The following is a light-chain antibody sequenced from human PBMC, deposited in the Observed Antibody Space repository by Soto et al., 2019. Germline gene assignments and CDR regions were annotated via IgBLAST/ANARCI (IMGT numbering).Light chain of an antibody. Sequence: DIQMTQSPSTLSGSVGDRVTITCRASQTISSWLAWYQQKPGKAPKLLIYDASSLESGVPSRFSGSGSGTEFTLTISSLQPDDFATYYCQQYNSYSPTFGQGNKGDIK. CDR1: QTISSW. V-gene: IGKV1-5*01. CDR3: QQYNSYSPT. CDR2: DAS. J-gene: IGKJ1*01.